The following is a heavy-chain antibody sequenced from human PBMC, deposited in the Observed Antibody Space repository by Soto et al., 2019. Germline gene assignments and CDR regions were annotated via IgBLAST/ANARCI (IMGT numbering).Heavy chain of an antibody. Sequence: KPSCTLSLSCAFSVGSIISCGYAGIWIRQPPGKGLEWIGYIYSGTTHYNPSLESRVTIAMDRSKNQVSLSLKSVTAADTAVYYCAREDSGAVFDFWGQGTLVTVSS. CDR3: AREDSGAVFDF. V-gene: IGHV4-30-2*01. D-gene: IGHD2-15*01. J-gene: IGHJ4*02. CDR1: VGSIISCGYA. CDR2: IYSGTT.